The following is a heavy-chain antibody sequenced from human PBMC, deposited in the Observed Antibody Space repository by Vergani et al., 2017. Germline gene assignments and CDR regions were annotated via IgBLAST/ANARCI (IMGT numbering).Heavy chain of an antibody. CDR2: IYYSGST. V-gene: IGHV4-59*01. D-gene: IGHD3-22*01. J-gene: IGHJ6*02. Sequence: QVQLQESGPGLMKPSETLSLTCTVSGASISSYYWSWIRQPPGKGLEWIGYIYYSGSTNYNPSLKSRVTISIDTSKNQFSLKLSSVTAADTAVYYCARVGNYYDSSGYYSYYYYGMDVWGQGTTVTVSS. CDR3: ARVGNYYDSSGYYSYYYYGMDV. CDR1: GASISSYY.